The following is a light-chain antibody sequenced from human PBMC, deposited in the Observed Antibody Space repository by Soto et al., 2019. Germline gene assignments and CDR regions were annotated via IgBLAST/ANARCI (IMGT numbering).Light chain of an antibody. V-gene: IGKV2-28*01. CDR3: QKYDSARWT. Sequence: DVVMTQSPLSLPVTLGQPASISCRSSQSLLHSNGYNYLDWYLQKPGQSPQLLIYLGSNRASGVPDRFSGSGSGTDFTLTISSLQPEDVATYYCQKYDSARWTFGQGTKVDIK. CDR1: QSLLHSNGYNY. CDR2: LGS. J-gene: IGKJ1*01.